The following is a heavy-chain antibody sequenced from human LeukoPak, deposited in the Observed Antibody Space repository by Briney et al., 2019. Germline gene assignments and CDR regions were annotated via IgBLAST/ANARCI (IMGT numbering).Heavy chain of an antibody. D-gene: IGHD4-17*01. CDR3: ARRQGTVTDVFDY. V-gene: IGHV5-51*01. J-gene: IGHJ4*02. CDR1: GYSITSHW. Sequence: GASLKICCKGSGYSITSHWIGWVRQMPRKGLEWMGIIYPSGSDTRYSPSFQGQVTISADKSISTAYLQWSSLKASDTAMYYCARRQGTVTDVFDYWGQGTLVTVSS. CDR2: IYPSGSDT.